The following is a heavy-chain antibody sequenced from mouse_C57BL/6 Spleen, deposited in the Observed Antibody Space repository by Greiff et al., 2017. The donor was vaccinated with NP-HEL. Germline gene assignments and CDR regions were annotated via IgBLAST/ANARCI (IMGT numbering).Heavy chain of an antibody. J-gene: IGHJ4*01. Sequence: VQLKESGPELVKPGASVKISCKASGYSFTGYYMNWVKQSPEKSLEWIGEINPSTGGTTYNQKFKAKATLTVDKSSSTAYMQLKSLTSEDSAVYYCARGGPGGYAMDYWGQGTSVTVSS. CDR3: ARGGPGGYAMDY. CDR2: INPSTGGT. V-gene: IGHV1-42*01. CDR1: GYSFTGYY.